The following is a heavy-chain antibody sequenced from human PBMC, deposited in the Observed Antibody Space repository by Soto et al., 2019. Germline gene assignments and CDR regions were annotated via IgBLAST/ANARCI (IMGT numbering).Heavy chain of an antibody. J-gene: IGHJ4*02. V-gene: IGHV5-51*01. D-gene: IGHD6-13*01. CDR2: IYPGDSDT. Sequence: GESLKIACNGAGYSFTGYCIGWVRQMPGKGLEWMGIIYPGDSDTRYSPSSQGQVTISADKSISTAHLQWSSRKASATAMYYCARLPRSLYSSSWLDYWGQGTLVTVSS. CDR3: ARLPRSLYSSSWLDY. CDR1: GYSFTGYC.